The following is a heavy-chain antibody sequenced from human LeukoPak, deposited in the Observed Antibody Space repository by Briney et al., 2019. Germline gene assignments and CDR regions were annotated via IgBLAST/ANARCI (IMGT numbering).Heavy chain of an antibody. D-gene: IGHD1-1*01. V-gene: IGHV4-39*01. Sequence: PSETLSLTCTVSGGSMSSRSYYWGWIRQPPGKGLEWIGTIYYSGSTYYNPSPKSRVTISVDTSKNQFSLKLSSVTAADTAVYYCARVPGGALNWFDPWGQGTLVTVSS. CDR1: GGSMSSRSYY. J-gene: IGHJ5*02. CDR2: IYYSGST. CDR3: ARVPGGALNWFDP.